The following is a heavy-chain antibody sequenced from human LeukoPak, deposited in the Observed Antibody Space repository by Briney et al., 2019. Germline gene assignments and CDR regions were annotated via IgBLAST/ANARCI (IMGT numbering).Heavy chain of an antibody. CDR1: GYTFTSYS. CDR2: IIPILGIA. V-gene: IGHV1-69*04. Sequence: SVKVSCKASGYTFTSYSMHWVRQAPGQGLEWMGRIIPILGIANYAQKFQGRVTITADKSTSTAYMELSSLRSEDTAVYYCARAILDIAAAGTGFDYWGQGTLVTVSS. CDR3: ARAILDIAAAGTGFDY. D-gene: IGHD6-13*01. J-gene: IGHJ4*02.